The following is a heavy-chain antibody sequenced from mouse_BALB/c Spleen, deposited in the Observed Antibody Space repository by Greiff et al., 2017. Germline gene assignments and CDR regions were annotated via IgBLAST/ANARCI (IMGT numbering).Heavy chain of an antibody. Sequence: DVQLVESGPSLVKPSQTLSLTCSVTGDSITSGYWNWIRKFPGNKLEYMGYISYSGSTYYNPSLKSRISITRDTSKNQYYLQLNSVTTEDTATYYCARGYGNYEGWFAYWGQGTLVTVSA. D-gene: IGHD2-1*01. V-gene: IGHV3-8*02. CDR2: ISYSGST. J-gene: IGHJ3*01. CDR1: GDSITSGY. CDR3: ARGYGNYEGWFAY.